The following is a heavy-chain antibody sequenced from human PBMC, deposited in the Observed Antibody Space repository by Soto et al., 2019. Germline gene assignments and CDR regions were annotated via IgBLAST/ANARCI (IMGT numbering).Heavy chain of an antibody. CDR3: VRDKIEAGNYYSAPDM. D-gene: IGHD3-10*01. CDR1: GFTFNRHW. J-gene: IGHJ4*02. V-gene: IGHV3-23*01. Sequence: GGSLRLSCAVSGFTFNRHWMSWVRQAPGKGLEWVSVISGSGDSTYYADSVKGRFTISRDNSKNTLYLQMNSLRAEDTAVYYCVRDKIEAGNYYSAPDMWGQETQVTVSS. CDR2: ISGSGDST.